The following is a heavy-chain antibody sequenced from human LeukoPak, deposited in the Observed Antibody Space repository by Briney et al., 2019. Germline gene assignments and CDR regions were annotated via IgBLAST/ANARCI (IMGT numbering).Heavy chain of an antibody. Sequence: GGPVRLSCAASGFTYSSYSMNCARHAPGKGLESVSSISSSSIYIYYAVAHNGRLPTCRDNAKNSLYLQMNSLRAEDTAVYYCARDLRGYYYYYYYGMDVWGQGTPVPVSS. CDR3: ARDLRGYYYYYYYGMDV. D-gene: IGHD6-13*01. CDR1: GFTYSSYS. CDR2: ISSSSIYI. J-gene: IGHJ6*01. V-gene: IGHV3-21*01.